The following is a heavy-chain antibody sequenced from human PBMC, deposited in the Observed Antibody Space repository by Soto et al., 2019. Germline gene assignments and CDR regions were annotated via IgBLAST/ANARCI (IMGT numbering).Heavy chain of an antibody. Sequence: QITLKESGPTLVKPTQPFTLACTFSGFSLTTSGLGVGWIRQPPGKALEWLALIYWDEDQRYSPSLTSRLTITQETSKNQFVLKMTSMDAVDTATYYWAHYSSTSSFDYWGQGTLVTVSS. J-gene: IGHJ4*02. CDR1: GFSLTTSGLG. D-gene: IGHD6-13*01. CDR2: IYWDEDQ. CDR3: AHYSSTSSFDY. V-gene: IGHV2-5*02.